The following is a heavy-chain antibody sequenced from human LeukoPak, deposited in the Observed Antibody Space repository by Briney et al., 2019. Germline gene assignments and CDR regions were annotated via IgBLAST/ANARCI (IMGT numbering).Heavy chain of an antibody. CDR1: GFTFSNYW. V-gene: IGHV3-7*01. J-gene: IGHJ4*02. Sequence: PGGSLSLSCAASGFTFSNYWMSWVRQAPGEGLEWVANIKEDGSEKYYVDSVKGRFTISRDNARNTLYLQMSSLRAEDTAVYYCASGRQLGYWGQGTLVTVSS. CDR3: ASGRQLGY. CDR2: IKEDGSEK. D-gene: IGHD6-13*01.